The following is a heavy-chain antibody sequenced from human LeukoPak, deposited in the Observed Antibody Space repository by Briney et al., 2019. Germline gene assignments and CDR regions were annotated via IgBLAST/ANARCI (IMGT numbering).Heavy chain of an antibody. V-gene: IGHV4-34*01. D-gene: IGHD6-13*01. CDR3: ARQHDSYHYYYVDV. Sequence: NPSETLSLTCAVYGGSFSGYYWSWIRQPPGKGLEWIGEINHSGSTSYNPSLKSRVTISVDTSKNQFSLKLSFVTAADTAVYYCARQHDSYHYYYVDVWGKGTTVTVSS. J-gene: IGHJ6*03. CDR2: INHSGST. CDR1: GGSFSGYY.